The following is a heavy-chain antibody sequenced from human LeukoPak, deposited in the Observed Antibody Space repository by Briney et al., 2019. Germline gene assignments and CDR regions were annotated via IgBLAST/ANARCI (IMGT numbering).Heavy chain of an antibody. CDR3: TSAPYSSSWYSWFDP. CDR2: IRSKANSYAT. V-gene: IGHV3-73*01. CDR1: GFTFSGSA. J-gene: IGHJ5*02. Sequence: GGSLRLSCAASGFTFSGSAMHWVRQASGKGLEWVGRIRSKANSYATAYAASVKGRFTISRDDSKNTAYLQMNSLKTEDTAVYYCTSAPYSSSWYSWFDPWGQGTLVTVSS. D-gene: IGHD6-13*01.